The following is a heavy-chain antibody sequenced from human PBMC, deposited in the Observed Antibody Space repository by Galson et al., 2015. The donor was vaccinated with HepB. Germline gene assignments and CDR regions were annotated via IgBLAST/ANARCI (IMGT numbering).Heavy chain of an antibody. V-gene: IGHV3-7*03. CDR2: IKQDGSEK. J-gene: IGHJ4*02. D-gene: IGHD3-22*01. CDR3: ARGVRYYDTTFDY. CDR1: GFTFSSYW. Sequence: SLRLSCAASGFTFSSYWMSWVRQAPGKGLEWVANIKQDGSEKYYVDSVKGRFTISRDNAKNSLYLQMNSLRAEDTAVYYCARGVRYYDTTFDYWGQGTLVTVSS.